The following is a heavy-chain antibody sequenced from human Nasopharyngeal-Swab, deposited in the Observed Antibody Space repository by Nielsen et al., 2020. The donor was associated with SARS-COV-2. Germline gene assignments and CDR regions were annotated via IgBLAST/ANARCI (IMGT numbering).Heavy chain of an antibody. J-gene: IGHJ4*02. CDR2: IDPSDSYT. CDR3: ARFSSGTIPSVDY. V-gene: IGHV5-10-1*01. Sequence: GGSLRLSGKGSGSSFTSYWSSWVRQMPGKGLEWMGRIDPSDSYTNYSPSFQGHVTISADKSISTAYLQWSSLKASDTAMYYCARFSSGTIPSVDYWGQGTLVTVSS. CDR1: GSSFTSYW. D-gene: IGHD1-7*01.